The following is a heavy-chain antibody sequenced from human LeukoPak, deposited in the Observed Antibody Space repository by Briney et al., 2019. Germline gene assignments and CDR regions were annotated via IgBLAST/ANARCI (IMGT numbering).Heavy chain of an antibody. CDR1: GFTFSNAW. CDR2: IKSKTDGGTT. J-gene: IGHJ4*02. Sequence: GGSLRLSCAASGFTFSNAWMSWVRQAPGKGLEWVGRIKSKTDGGTTDYAAPVKGRFTISRVDSRNTLYLQMNSLKTEDTAVYYCSGCSGGSCDTIDYWGQGTLVTVSS. CDR3: SGCSGGSCDTIDY. V-gene: IGHV3-15*01. D-gene: IGHD2-15*01.